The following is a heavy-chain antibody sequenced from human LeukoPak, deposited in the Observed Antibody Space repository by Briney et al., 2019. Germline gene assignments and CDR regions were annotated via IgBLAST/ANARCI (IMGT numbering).Heavy chain of an antibody. CDR1: GGAISSSSYY. D-gene: IGHD1-1*01. Sequence: SETLSLTCTVSGGAISSSSYYWGWIRQPPGKGLEWIGTIYYSGTTYYNPSLKSRVTISADTSKNHFSLKLSSVTAADTAVYYCARPGHSYYYMDVWGKGTTVTVSS. J-gene: IGHJ6*03. V-gene: IGHV4-39*02. CDR3: ARPGHSYYYMDV. CDR2: IYYSGTT.